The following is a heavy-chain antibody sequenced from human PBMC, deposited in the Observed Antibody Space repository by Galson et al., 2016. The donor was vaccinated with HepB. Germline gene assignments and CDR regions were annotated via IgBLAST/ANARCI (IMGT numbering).Heavy chain of an antibody. D-gene: IGHD2-8*01. V-gene: IGHV3-21*01. CDR1: GLALPSYA. J-gene: IGHJ4*02. Sequence: LRLSCAVSGLALPSYAMTWVRQAPGRGLEWVSTIDDTGTETHFADSVKGRFTISRDNAKRSLYLQMSDLRPEDTALYYCAVLIGSNGHLDSWGQGTLVTVSS. CDR3: AVLIGSNGHLDS. CDR2: IDDTGTET.